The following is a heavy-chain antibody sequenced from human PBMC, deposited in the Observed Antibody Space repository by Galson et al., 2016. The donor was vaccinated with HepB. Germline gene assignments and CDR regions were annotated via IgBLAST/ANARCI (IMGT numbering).Heavy chain of an antibody. D-gene: IGHD2-2*01. CDR2: IYYSGST. Sequence: SETLSLTCTVSGGSIGDYYWNWIRQPPGKGLEWVGYIYYSGSTTYNPSLKSRVTISVDTSKSQFSLKLNSVTAADTALDYCARGSYCSRASCYTSPFDFWGQGVLVTVSS. V-gene: IGHV4-59*01. J-gene: IGHJ4*02. CDR1: GGSIGDYY. CDR3: ARGSYCSRASCYTSPFDF.